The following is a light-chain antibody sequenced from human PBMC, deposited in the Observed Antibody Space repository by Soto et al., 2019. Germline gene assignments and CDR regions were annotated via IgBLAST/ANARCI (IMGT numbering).Light chain of an antibody. J-gene: IGKJ4*01. Sequence: EIVFTQSPGPLSLSPGERATLSCSASQSVSNNYLAWYQQKPGQAPSLLISYASTRAAGIPARFSGSGSGTDFTLTISSLEPEDFAIYYCQQRNYWLSFGGGTKVDIK. CDR3: QQRNYWLS. V-gene: IGKV3D-20*02. CDR2: YAS. CDR1: QSVSNNY.